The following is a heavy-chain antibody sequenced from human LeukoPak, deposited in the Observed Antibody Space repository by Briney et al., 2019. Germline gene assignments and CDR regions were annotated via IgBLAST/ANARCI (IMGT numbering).Heavy chain of an antibody. CDR1: GDSISSSSYY. J-gene: IGHJ5*02. CDR2: IYYSGST. V-gene: IGHV4-61*05. CDR3: ARSDGGFDP. D-gene: IGHD2-21*02. Sequence: SETLSLTCTVSGDSISSSSYYWGWIRQPPGKGLEWIGYIYYSGSTNYNPSLKSRVTISVDTSKNQFSLRLSSVTAADTAVYYCARSDGGFDPWGQGTLVTVSS.